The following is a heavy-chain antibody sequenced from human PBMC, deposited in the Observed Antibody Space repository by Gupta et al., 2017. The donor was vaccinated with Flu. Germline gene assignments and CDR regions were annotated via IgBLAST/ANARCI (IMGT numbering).Heavy chain of an antibody. CDR2: INSDGSST. CDR3: ARAVPPGIDYYYYGMDV. J-gene: IGHJ6*02. D-gene: IGHD2-2*01. Sequence: EVQLVESGGGLVQPGGSLRLSCAASGFTFSTYWMHWVRQAPGKGLVWVSRINSDGSSTSYADSVKGRFTISRDNAKNTLYLQMNSLRAEDTAVYYCARAVPPGIDYYYYGMDVWGQGTTVTVSS. CDR1: GFTFSTYW. V-gene: IGHV3-74*01.